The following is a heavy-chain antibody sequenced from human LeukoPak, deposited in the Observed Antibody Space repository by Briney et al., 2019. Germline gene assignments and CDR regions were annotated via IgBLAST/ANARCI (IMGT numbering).Heavy chain of an antibody. Sequence: ASVKVSCKASGYTFTNYGISWVRQAPGQGLEWMGWIIVYNGNTNYAQKLQGRVTMTTDTSTSTAYMEVRSLRSDDTAVYYCGRGYCSGGSCYSFGRDVWGKGTTVTVSS. CDR2: IIVYNGNT. J-gene: IGHJ6*04. CDR3: GRGYCSGGSCYSFGRDV. CDR1: GYTFTNYG. V-gene: IGHV1-18*04. D-gene: IGHD2-15*01.